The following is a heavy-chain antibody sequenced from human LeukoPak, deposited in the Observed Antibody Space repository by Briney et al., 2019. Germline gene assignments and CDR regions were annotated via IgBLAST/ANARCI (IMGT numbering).Heavy chain of an antibody. D-gene: IGHD5-24*01. CDR1: GFTFSSYG. J-gene: IGHJ6*03. V-gene: IGHV3-30*02. CDR3: AKDGEMATISNYYYYMDV. CDR2: IRYDGSNK. Sequence: PGGSLRLSCAASGFTFSSYGMHWVRQAPGKGLEWVAFIRYDGSNKYYADSVKGRFTISRDNSKNTLYLQMKSLRAEDTAVYYCAKDGEMATISNYYYYMDVWGKGTTVTVSS.